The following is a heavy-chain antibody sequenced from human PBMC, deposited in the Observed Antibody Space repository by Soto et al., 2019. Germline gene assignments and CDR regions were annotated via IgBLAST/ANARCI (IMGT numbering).Heavy chain of an antibody. CDR1: GFTFSSYS. CDR3: ARGGGSYGTEGYYYYYGMDV. Sequence: PGGSLRLSCAASGFTFSSYSMNWVRQAPGKGLEWVSSISSSSSYIYYADSVKGRFTISRDNAKNSLYLQMNSLRAEDTAVYYCARGGGSYGTEGYYYYYGMDVWGQGTTVTVSS. D-gene: IGHD1-26*01. V-gene: IGHV3-21*01. CDR2: ISSSSSYI. J-gene: IGHJ6*02.